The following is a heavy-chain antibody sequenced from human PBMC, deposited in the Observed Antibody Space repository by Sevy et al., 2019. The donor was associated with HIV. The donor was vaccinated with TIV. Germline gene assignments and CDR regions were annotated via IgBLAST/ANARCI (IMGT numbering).Heavy chain of an antibody. D-gene: IGHD6-19*01. J-gene: IGHJ4*02. V-gene: IGHV3-7*01. CDR1: GLNFNSHW. CDR2: INQDGSEK. Sequence: GGSLRLSCTASGLNFNSHWMIWVRQAPGKGLEWVANINQDGSEKYYVDSVKGRFTISRDNAKNSLYLQMNSLRGEDTAIYYCARGNDGWDYWGQGTLVTVSS. CDR3: ARGNDGWDY.